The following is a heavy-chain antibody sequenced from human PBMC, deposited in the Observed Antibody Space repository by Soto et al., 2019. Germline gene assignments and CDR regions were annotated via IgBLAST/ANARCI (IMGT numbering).Heavy chain of an antibody. V-gene: IGHV4-4*02. Sequence: SETLSLTCAVSGGSISSSNWWSWVRQPPGKGLEWIGEIYHSGSTNYNPSLKSRVTISVDKSKNQFSLKLSSVTAADTAVYYCARDSSSWQKGYFDYWGQGTLVTVSS. J-gene: IGHJ4*02. CDR2: IYHSGST. CDR3: ARDSSSWQKGYFDY. CDR1: GGSISSSNW. D-gene: IGHD6-13*01.